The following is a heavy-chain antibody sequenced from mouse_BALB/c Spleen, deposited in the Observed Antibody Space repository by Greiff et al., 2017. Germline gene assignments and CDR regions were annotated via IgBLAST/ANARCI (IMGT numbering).Heavy chain of an antibody. CDR2: IWAGGST. CDR3: ARYYDYGYWYFDV. D-gene: IGHD2-4*01. J-gene: IGHJ1*01. V-gene: IGHV2-9*02. Sequence: QVQLKESGPGLVAPSQSLSITCTVSGFSLTSYGVHWVRQPPGKGLEWLGVIWAGGSTNYNSALMSRLSISKDNSKSQVFLKMNSLQTDDTAMYYCARYYDYGYWYFDVWGAGTTVTVPS. CDR1: GFSLTSYG.